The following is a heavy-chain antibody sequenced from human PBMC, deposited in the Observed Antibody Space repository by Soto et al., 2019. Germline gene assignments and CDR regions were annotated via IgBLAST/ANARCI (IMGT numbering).Heavy chain of an antibody. CDR3: ARTLRGTGTTSVTSPYWYFDL. Sequence: ASVKVSCKASGYTFTSYYMHWVRQAPGQGLEWMGIINPSGGSTSYAQKFQGRVTMTRDTSTSTVYMELSSLRSEDTAVYYCARTLRGTGTTSVTSPYWYFDLWGRGTLVTVSS. V-gene: IGHV1-46*01. J-gene: IGHJ2*01. CDR1: GYTFTSYY. CDR2: INPSGGST. D-gene: IGHD1-7*01.